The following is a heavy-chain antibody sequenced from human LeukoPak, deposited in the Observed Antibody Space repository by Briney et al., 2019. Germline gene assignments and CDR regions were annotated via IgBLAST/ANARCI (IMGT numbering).Heavy chain of an antibody. V-gene: IGHV1-69*13. CDR2: IIPIFGTA. D-gene: IGHD6-19*01. CDR1: GGTFSSYA. CDR3: ARSDSSGWYVAGY. J-gene: IGHJ4*02. Sequence: ASVKVSCKASGGTFSSYAISWVRQAPGQGLEGMGGIIPIFGTANYAQKFQGRVTITADESTSTAYMELSSLRSEDTAVYYCARSDSSGWYVAGYWGQGTLVTVSS.